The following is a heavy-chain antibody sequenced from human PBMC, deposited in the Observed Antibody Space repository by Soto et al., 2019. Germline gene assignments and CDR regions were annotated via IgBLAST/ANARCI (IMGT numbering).Heavy chain of an antibody. D-gene: IGHD3-22*01. CDR3: ARDNCDSSGYPNWFDP. V-gene: IGHV3-33*01. CDR1: GFTFSSYG. Sequence: QVQLVESGGGVVQPGRSLRLSCAASGFTFSSYGMHWVRQAPGKGLEWVAVIWYDGSNKYYADSVKGRFTISRDNSKSTLYLQMHSLRAEDTAVYYCARDNCDSSGYPNWFDPWGQGTLVTVSS. CDR2: IWYDGSNK. J-gene: IGHJ5*02.